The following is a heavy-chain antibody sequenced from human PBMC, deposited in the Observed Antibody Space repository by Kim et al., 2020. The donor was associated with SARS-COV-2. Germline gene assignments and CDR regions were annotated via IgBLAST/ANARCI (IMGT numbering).Heavy chain of an antibody. CDR2: ISGSGGST. D-gene: IGHD3-3*01. CDR3: AKDNRERLRFLEWVTARRDPY. Sequence: GGSLRLSCAASGFTFSSYAMSWVRQAPGKGLEWVSAISGSGGSTYYADSVKGRFTISRDNSKNTLYLQMNSLRAEDTAVYYCAKDNRERLRFLEWVTARRDPYWGQGTLVTVSS. V-gene: IGHV3-23*01. J-gene: IGHJ4*02. CDR1: GFTFSSYA.